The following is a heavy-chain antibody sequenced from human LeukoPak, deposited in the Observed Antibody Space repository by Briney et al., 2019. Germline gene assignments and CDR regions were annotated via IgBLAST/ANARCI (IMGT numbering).Heavy chain of an antibody. CDR2: IVPSIDRR. J-gene: IGHJ4*02. D-gene: IGHD3-22*01. CDR3: ARGGTYYYDSSTYYAFDY. CDR1: GGTFTNYA. Sequence: SVKVSCKASGGTFTNYAFTWVRQAPGQGLEWMGGIVPSIDRRHYAQKFQGRVTFTADESTRTVYMDLSSLRSADTAVYYCARGGTYYYDSSTYYAFDYWGQGTLVTVSS. V-gene: IGHV1-69*01.